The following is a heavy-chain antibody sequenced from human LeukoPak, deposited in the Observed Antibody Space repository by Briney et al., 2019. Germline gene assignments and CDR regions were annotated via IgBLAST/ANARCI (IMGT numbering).Heavy chain of an antibody. D-gene: IGHD3-22*01. CDR3: ARGGVSGYYYGFDY. CDR1: GGSFSGYY. V-gene: IGHV4-34*01. Sequence: PSETLSLTCAVYGGSFSGYYWSWIRQPPGKGLEWIGEINHSGSTNYNPSLKSRVTISVDTSKNQFSLKLSSVTAADTAVYYCARGGVSGYYYGFDYWGQGTLVTVSS. CDR2: INHSGST. J-gene: IGHJ4*02.